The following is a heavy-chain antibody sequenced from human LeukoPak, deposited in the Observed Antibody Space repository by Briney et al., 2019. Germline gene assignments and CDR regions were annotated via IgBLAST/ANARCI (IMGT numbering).Heavy chain of an antibody. Sequence: PSETLSLTCTVSGGAISSYSWSWVRQPPAKGLQWIADIYYGGSTKYNPSLESRVTISVDRAKNQFSLKLNSVTAADTAMYYCARINYGDYGSYYGMDVWGKGTTVTVSS. V-gene: IGHV4-59*01. CDR2: IYYGGST. CDR3: ARINYGDYGSYYGMDV. J-gene: IGHJ6*04. D-gene: IGHD4-17*01. CDR1: GGAISSYS.